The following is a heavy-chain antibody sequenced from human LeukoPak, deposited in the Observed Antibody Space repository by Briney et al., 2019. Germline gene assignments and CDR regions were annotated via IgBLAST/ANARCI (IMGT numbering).Heavy chain of an antibody. Sequence: PSETLSLTCTVSGGSISSGSYYCSWIRQPAGKGLEWIGHIYKSGSTNYNPSLKSRFTVSVDTSKNQFSLKLSSVTAADTAVYYCARSTGYSYGLNDYWGQGTLVTVSS. D-gene: IGHD5-18*01. J-gene: IGHJ4*02. CDR3: ARSTGYSYGLNDY. CDR2: IYKSGST. V-gene: IGHV4-61*09. CDR1: GGSISSGSYY.